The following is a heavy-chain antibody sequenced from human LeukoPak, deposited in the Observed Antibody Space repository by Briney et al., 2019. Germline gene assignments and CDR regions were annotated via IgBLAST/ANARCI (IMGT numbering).Heavy chain of an antibody. CDR3: ARGKSSDYDILTGKNWFDP. D-gene: IGHD3-9*01. Sequence: GGSLRLSWAASGFTFSSYGMHWVRQAPVKGLEWVAVIWYDGSNKYYADSVKGRFTISRDNSKNTLYLQMNSLRAEDTAVYYCARGKSSDYDILTGKNWFDPWGQGTLVTVSS. CDR1: GFTFSSYG. V-gene: IGHV3-33*01. J-gene: IGHJ5*02. CDR2: IWYDGSNK.